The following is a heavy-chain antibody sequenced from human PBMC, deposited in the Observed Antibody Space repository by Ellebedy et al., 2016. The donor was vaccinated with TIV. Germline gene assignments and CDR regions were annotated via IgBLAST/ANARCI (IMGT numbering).Heavy chain of an antibody. V-gene: IGHV3-30*18. Sequence: PGGSLRLSCAASGFTFSSYDMHWVRQAPGKGLEWVALISYDANTKYSADSVKGRFTIARDNSKNTLYRQMNSLRDEDTAVYYCAKVPVGYCSRPNCCYLDYWGQGTLVTVSS. CDR3: AKVPVGYCSRPNCCYLDY. CDR1: GFTFSSYD. D-gene: IGHD2-2*01. CDR2: ISYDANTK. J-gene: IGHJ4*02.